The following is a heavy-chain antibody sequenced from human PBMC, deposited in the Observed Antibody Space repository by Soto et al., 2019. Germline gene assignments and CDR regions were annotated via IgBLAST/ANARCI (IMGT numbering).Heavy chain of an antibody. Sequence: QVQLVQSGAEEKKPGASVKVSCKASGYTFTSYAMHWVRQAPGQRLEWMGWINAGNGNTKYSQKVQGRVTITRDTTASTSDMELSSLRSEATAVYYCASAPNSMVRGVSNWFGPWGQGTLVPVSS. CDR1: GYTFTSYA. J-gene: IGHJ5*02. V-gene: IGHV1-3*05. CDR2: INAGNGNT. CDR3: ASAPNSMVRGVSNWFGP. D-gene: IGHD3-10*01.